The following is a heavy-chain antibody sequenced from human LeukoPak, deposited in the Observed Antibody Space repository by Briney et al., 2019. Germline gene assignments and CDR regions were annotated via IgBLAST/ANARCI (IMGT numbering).Heavy chain of an antibody. CDR3: ARGRGSGSFLIDY. J-gene: IGHJ4*02. CDR2: ISYDGSWM. D-gene: IGHD3-10*01. CDR1: GFTFSDYA. Sequence: PGRSLRLSCAASGFTFSDYAMHWVRQAPGKGLEWVAVISYDGSWMYYADSVKGRFTVSRDNSKSTLYLQMDSPRAEDTAVNLCARGRGSGSFLIDYWGQGTLVTVSS. V-gene: IGHV3-30*04.